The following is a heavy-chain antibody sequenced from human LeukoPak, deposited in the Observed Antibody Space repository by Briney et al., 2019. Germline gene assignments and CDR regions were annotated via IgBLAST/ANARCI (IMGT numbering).Heavy chain of an antibody. Sequence: GASVKVSCKASGYTFTSYDINWVRQATGQGLEWMGWMNPNSGNTGYAQKFQGRVTITRNTSISTAYMELSSLRSEDTAVYYCARGRQRTWIQLWLLGDYYYYYYYMDVWGKGTTVTVSS. J-gene: IGHJ6*03. D-gene: IGHD5-18*01. CDR2: MNPNSGNT. CDR1: GYTFTSYD. V-gene: IGHV1-8*03. CDR3: ARGRQRTWIQLWLLGDYYYYYYYMDV.